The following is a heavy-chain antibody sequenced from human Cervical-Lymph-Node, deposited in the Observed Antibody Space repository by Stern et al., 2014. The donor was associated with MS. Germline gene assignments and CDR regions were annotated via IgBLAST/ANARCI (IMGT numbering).Heavy chain of an antibody. D-gene: IGHD2-21*02. CDR1: GYTFTSYG. CDR2: ISAYNGNT. CDR3: AGSYCGGDCYFYYYYGMDV. Sequence: QVQLVQSGAEVKKPGASVKVSCKASGYTFTSYGISWVRQAPGQGLEWMGWISAYNGNTNYEQKVQGRVTMTTDTSTSTAYMELRSLRSDDTAVYYCAGSYCGGDCYFYYYYGMDVWGQGTTVTVSS. V-gene: IGHV1-18*04. J-gene: IGHJ6*02.